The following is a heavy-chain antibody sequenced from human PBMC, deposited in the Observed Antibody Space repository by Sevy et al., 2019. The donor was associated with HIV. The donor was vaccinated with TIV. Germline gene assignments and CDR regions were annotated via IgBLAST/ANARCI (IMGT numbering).Heavy chain of an antibody. D-gene: IGHD1-26*01. Sequence: GGSLRLSCAASGFTFREAWMSWVRQAPGKGLEWVALISHDGINEYYADSVKGRFTISRDNSKNTVYLEMNSLRNEDTAIYFCANAYSGSYSHSYLYALDVWGQGTTVTVSS. CDR3: ANAYSGSYSHSYLYALDV. J-gene: IGHJ6*02. CDR2: ISHDGINE. CDR1: GFTFREAW. V-gene: IGHV3-30*18.